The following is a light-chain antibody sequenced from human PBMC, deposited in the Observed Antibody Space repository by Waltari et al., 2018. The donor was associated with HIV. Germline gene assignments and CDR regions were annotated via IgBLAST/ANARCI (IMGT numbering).Light chain of an antibody. J-gene: IGKJ2*01. V-gene: IGKV1-39*01. CDR3: QQSYSSPCT. CDR2: AAS. CDR1: PKISTY. Sequence: DIQMTQSPSTLSVSVGDQVTITCRASPKISTYVNWYHQTPGKAPRLLIYAASSLQSGVSARFRGSGAGSDFTFTISGLQPEDLGTYYCQQSYSSPCTFGLGTRLEI.